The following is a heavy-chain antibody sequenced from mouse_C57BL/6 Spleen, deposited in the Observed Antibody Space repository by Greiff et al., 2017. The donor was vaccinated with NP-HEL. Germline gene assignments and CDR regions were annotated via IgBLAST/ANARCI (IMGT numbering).Heavy chain of an antibody. D-gene: IGHD1-1*01. Sequence: EVQLQQSGPVLVKPGASVKMSCKASGYTFTDYYMNWVKQSHGKSLEWIGVINPYNGGTSYNQKFKGKATLTVDKSSSTAYMELNSLTSEDSAVYYCARDIYGTLFDYWGQGTTLTVSS. CDR3: ARDIYGTLFDY. V-gene: IGHV1-19*01. CDR1: GYTFTDYY. J-gene: IGHJ2*01. CDR2: INPYNGGT.